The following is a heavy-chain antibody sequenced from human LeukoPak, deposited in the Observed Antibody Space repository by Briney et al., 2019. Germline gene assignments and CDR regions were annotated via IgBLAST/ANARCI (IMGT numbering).Heavy chain of an antibody. D-gene: IGHD3-10*01. V-gene: IGHV3-7*01. CDR3: AKVPDYYGSGRYH. J-gene: IGHJ4*02. Sequence: GGSLRLSCVASGFTFSTYWMSWVRQAPGKGLEWVANIKQDGSKNYYVESVKGRFTISRDNAKNSLYLQMNSLRAEDTAVYYCAKVPDYYGSGRYHWGQGTLVTVSS. CDR2: IKQDGSKN. CDR1: GFTFSTYW.